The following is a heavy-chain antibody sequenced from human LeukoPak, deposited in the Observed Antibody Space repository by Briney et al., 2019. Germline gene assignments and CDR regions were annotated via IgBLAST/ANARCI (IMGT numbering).Heavy chain of an antibody. CDR1: GGSISSSSYY. CDR3: ARMGTYYDFWSGYGGSFDI. D-gene: IGHD3-3*01. Sequence: SETLSLTCTVSGGSISSSSYYWGWIRQPPGKGLEWIGSIYYSGSTYYNPSLKSRVTISVDTSKNQFSLKLSSVTAADTAVYYCARMGTYYDFWSGYGGSFDIWGQGTMVTVSS. CDR2: IYYSGST. J-gene: IGHJ3*02. V-gene: IGHV4-39*07.